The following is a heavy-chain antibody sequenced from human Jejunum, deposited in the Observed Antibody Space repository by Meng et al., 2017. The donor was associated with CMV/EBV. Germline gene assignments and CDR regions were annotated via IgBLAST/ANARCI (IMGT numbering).Heavy chain of an antibody. J-gene: IGHJ3*02. V-gene: IGHV3-53*01. Sequence: SVAASGFNVNGNFMSWVRQAPGKGLEWVSVMYSGGATYYADSVKGRFTLSRDDSKNILYLHMDTLRTEDTAFYYCARGSAFDTWGQGTMVTVSS. CDR1: GFNVNGNF. CDR3: ARGSAFDT. CDR2: MYSGGAT.